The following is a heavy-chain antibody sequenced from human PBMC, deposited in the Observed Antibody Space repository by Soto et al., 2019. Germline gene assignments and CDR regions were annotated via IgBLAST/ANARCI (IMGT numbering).Heavy chain of an antibody. J-gene: IGHJ6*02. V-gene: IGHV3-23*01. CDR3: AKLGGYDFRYYYHGMDV. CDR1: GCTFSSYA. Sequence: GGSLRLSCAASGCTFSSYAMSWVRQAPGKGLEWVSAISGSGGSTYYADSVKGRFTISRDNSKNTRYLQMNSLRAEDTAVYYCAKLGGYDFRYYYHGMDVWGQGTTVTVSS. CDR2: ISGSGGST. D-gene: IGHD5-12*01.